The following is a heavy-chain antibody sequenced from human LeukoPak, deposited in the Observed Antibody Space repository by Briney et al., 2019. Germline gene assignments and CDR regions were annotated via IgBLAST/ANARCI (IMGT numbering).Heavy chain of an antibody. CDR1: GFTFSSYG. D-gene: IGHD6-13*01. CDR3: AKEVIAAAAPDY. J-gene: IGHJ4*02. CDR2: ISYDGSNK. Sequence: PGGSLRLSCAAPGFTFSSYGMHWVRQAPGKGLEWVAVISYDGSNKYYADSVKGRFTISRDNSKNTLYLQMNSLRAEDTAVYYCAKEVIAAAAPDYWGQGTLVTVSS. V-gene: IGHV3-30*18.